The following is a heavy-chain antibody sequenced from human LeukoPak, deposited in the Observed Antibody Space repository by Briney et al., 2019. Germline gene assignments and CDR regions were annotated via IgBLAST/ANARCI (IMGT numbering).Heavy chain of an antibody. Sequence: GGSLRLSCAASGFTFGNYWMHWVRQAPGKGLLWVSRISDDGSSANYADSVQGRFTISRDNAKNAVYLQMHSLRAEDTAVYYCVSGYCSSTTCYRGAYWGQGTLVTVSS. CDR2: ISDDGSSA. CDR3: VSGYCSSTTCYRGAY. J-gene: IGHJ4*02. V-gene: IGHV3-74*01. D-gene: IGHD2-2*03. CDR1: GFTFGNYW.